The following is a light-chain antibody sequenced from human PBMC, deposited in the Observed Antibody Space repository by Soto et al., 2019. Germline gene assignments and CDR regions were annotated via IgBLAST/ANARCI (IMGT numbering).Light chain of an antibody. J-gene: IGKJ4*01. CDR2: EVS. CDR3: LPSLHFPLT. V-gene: IGKV2D-29*01. CDR1: ETLLHSNGKSY. Sequence: EIVMTQTPRSLSVTPGQSASISCRTSETLLHSNGKSYLYWYLQKAGQAPQLLIYEVSKRFSGVPDRFSGSGAGTDFTLKISRVEAEDVGVYYCLPSLHFPLTFGGGTKVEIK.